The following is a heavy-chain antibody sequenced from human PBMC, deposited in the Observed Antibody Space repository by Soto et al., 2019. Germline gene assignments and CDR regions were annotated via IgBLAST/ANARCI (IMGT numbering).Heavy chain of an antibody. CDR2: ISGSGGST. V-gene: IGHV3-23*01. J-gene: IGHJ4*02. CDR3: AKLPLYYDFWSGYYLGDY. Sequence: GGSLRLSCGASGFTFISYAMSWVRQAPGKGLEWVSAISGSGGSTYYADSVKGRFTISRDNSKNTLYLQMNSLRAEDTAVYYCAKLPLYYDFWSGYYLGDYWGQGTLVTVSS. D-gene: IGHD3-3*01. CDR1: GFTFISYA.